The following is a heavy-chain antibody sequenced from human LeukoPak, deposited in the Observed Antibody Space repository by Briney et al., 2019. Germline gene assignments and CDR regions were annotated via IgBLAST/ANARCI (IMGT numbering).Heavy chain of an antibody. V-gene: IGHV4-61*02. CDR3: ARVIEVGAMTPFDY. CDR1: GDSISSGDYY. J-gene: IGHJ4*02. D-gene: IGHD1-26*01. CDR2: ISSSGST. Sequence: PSQTLSLTCTVSGDSISSGDYYWSWIRQPAGKGLEWIGRISSSGSTYYNPSLKSRVTISVDTSKNQFSLKLSSVTAADTAVYYCARVIEVGAMTPFDYWGQGTLVTVSS.